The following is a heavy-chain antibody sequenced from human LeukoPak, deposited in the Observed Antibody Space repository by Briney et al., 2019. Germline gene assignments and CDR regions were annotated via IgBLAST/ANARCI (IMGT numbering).Heavy chain of an antibody. D-gene: IGHD5/OR15-5a*01. J-gene: IGHJ4*02. CDR3: ARPLSYLHF. CDR1: GFTFSDYN. Sequence: GGSLRLSCAASGFTFSDYNMNWVRQAPGKGLEWVSYISSSSSTIYYADSVKGRFTISRDNAKNSLYLQMNSLGDEDTAVYYCARPLSYLHFWGQGTLVTVSS. V-gene: IGHV3-48*02. CDR2: ISSSSSTI.